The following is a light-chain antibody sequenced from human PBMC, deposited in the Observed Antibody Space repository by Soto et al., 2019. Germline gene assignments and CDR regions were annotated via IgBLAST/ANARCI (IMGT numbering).Light chain of an antibody. CDR2: DAS. CDR3: QQYNSYSGT. J-gene: IGKJ1*01. Sequence: DIQMTQSPSTLSASVGDRVTITCRASQSITTWLAWYQQKPGKAPNLLIYDASILESGVPPRFSGSGSGTELTLTISSLQPDDFATYYCQQYNSYSGTFGQGTKVEIK. CDR1: QSITTW. V-gene: IGKV1-5*01.